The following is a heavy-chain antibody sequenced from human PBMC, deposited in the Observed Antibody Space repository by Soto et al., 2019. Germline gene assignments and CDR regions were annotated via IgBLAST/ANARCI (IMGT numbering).Heavy chain of an antibody. Sequence: QVQLVQSGAEVKKPGSSVKVSCGASGGTFSSYPINWVRQAPGQGLEWMGGIIPFFGTSNYAQKFQGRVTSTADESRSTAYMELRSLRSEDTAVYYCARVGHITNYGMAVWGQGTTVTVSS. CDR2: IIPFFGTS. V-gene: IGHV1-69*01. D-gene: IGHD1-26*01. J-gene: IGHJ6*01. CDR3: ARVGHITNYGMAV. CDR1: GGTFSSYP.